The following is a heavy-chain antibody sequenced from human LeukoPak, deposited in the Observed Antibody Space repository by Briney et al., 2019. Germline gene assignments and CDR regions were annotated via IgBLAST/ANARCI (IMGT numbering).Heavy chain of an antibody. V-gene: IGHV4-30-4*08. J-gene: IGHJ3*02. D-gene: IGHD6-13*01. Sequence: SETLSLTCTVSGGSISSGDYYWSWIRQPPGKGLEWIGYIYYSGSTYYNPSLKSRVTISVDTSKNQFSLKLSSVTAADTAVYYCARALRSYSPSAFDIWGQGTMVTVSS. CDR1: GGSISSGDYY. CDR3: ARALRSYSPSAFDI. CDR2: IYYSGST.